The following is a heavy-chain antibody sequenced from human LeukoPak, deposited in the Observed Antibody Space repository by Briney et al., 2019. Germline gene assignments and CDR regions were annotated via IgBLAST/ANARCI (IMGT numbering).Heavy chain of an antibody. D-gene: IGHD2-2*01. Sequence: GASVKVSCKASGYTFTGYYMHWVRQAPGQGLEWMGWINPNSGGTNYAQKFQGRVTMTRDTSISTAYMELSRLRSDDTAVYYCAGRVGYQLPFGRAFDIWGRGTMVIVSS. CDR3: AGRVGYQLPFGRAFDI. J-gene: IGHJ3*02. V-gene: IGHV1-2*02. CDR2: INPNSGGT. CDR1: GYTFTGYY.